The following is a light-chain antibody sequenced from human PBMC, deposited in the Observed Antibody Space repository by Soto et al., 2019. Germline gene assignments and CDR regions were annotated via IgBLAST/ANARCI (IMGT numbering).Light chain of an antibody. J-gene: IGKJ1*01. V-gene: IGKV3D-15*01. CDR3: QQYNNYPRT. Sequence: VMTQSPATLSVSPDETVIICCRASESVSTNLAWYQQKAGQAPRLLIYGASSRATGIPDRFSGSGSGTDFTLTISNLQPDDFATYFCQQYNNYPRTFGQGTKVDIK. CDR1: ESVSTN. CDR2: GAS.